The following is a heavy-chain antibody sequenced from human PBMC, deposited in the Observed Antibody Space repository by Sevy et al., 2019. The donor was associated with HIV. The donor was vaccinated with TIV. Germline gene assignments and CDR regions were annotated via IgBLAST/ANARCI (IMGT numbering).Heavy chain of an antibody. D-gene: IGHD5-18*01. Sequence: GGSLRLSCAASGFTFSSYAMHWVRQAPGKGLEWVAVISYDGSNKYYADSVKGRFTISRDNSKNTLYLQMNSLRAEDTAVYYCARDLKHGGIQLWLLFGMDVWGQGTTVTVSS. CDR1: GFTFSSYA. CDR2: ISYDGSNK. J-gene: IGHJ6*02. CDR3: ARDLKHGGIQLWLLFGMDV. V-gene: IGHV3-30*04.